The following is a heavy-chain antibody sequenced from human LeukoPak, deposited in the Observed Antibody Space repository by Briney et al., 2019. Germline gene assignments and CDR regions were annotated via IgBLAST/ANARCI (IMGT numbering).Heavy chain of an antibody. J-gene: IGHJ4*02. CDR2: ISSSSSYI. D-gene: IGHD3-22*01. Sequence: PGGSLRLSCAASGFTFSSYSMNWVRQAPGKGLEWVSSISSSSSYIYYADPVKGRFTISRDNAKNSLYLQMNSLRAEDTAVYYCARDYDSSGYGDVDWGQGTLVTVSS. CDR3: ARDYDSSGYGDVD. CDR1: GFTFSSYS. V-gene: IGHV3-21*01.